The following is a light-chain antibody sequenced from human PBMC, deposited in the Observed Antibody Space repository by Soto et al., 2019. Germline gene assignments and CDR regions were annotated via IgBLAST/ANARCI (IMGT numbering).Light chain of an antibody. CDR3: QESYTTPVM. J-gene: IGKJ1*01. CDR2: AAS. Sequence: DIQMTQSPSSLSASVGDRVTITCRASQSMGSYLNWYQQKPGKAPNLLIYAASSLQSGVPSRFSGSGSGTDFTLTISSLQPEDFATYYCQESYTTPVMFGQGTKVEIK. V-gene: IGKV1-39*01. CDR1: QSMGSY.